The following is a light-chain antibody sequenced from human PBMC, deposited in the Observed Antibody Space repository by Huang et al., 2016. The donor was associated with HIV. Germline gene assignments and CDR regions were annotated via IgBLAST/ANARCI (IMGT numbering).Light chain of an antibody. Sequence: AIQMTQSPASLSASVVDRVTITCRESQDIGNGLGWYQQRLWKAPKLLVSHASHLQSGVPSRFTGSGSGTDFTLTISGLQPEDFATYYCLQDYTYPWTFGQGTKVEI. CDR2: HAS. CDR1: QDIGNG. V-gene: IGKV1-6*01. CDR3: LQDYTYPWT. J-gene: IGKJ1*01.